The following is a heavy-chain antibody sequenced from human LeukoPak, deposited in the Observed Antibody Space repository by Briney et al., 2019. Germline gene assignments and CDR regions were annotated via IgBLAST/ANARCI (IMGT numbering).Heavy chain of an antibody. J-gene: IGHJ4*02. CDR2: ISYDGSNK. V-gene: IGHV3-30*14. D-gene: IGHD4-17*01. Sequence: GRSLRLSCAASGFTFSSYAMHWVRQAPGKGLEWVAVISYDGSNKYYADSVKGRFTVSRDNSKNTLYLQMNGLRAEDTAVYFCARGGGYYGIDYWGQGTLVTVSS. CDR3: ARGGGYYGIDY. CDR1: GFTFSSYA.